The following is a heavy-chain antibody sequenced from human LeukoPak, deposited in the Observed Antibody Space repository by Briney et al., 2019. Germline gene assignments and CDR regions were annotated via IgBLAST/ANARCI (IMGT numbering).Heavy chain of an antibody. D-gene: IGHD3-16*01. CDR1: GGSISSYY. J-gene: IGHJ4*02. Sequence: SETLSLTCTVSGGSISSYYWSWIRQPPGKGLEWIGNIYYIGNTSCNPSLKSRVTISVDTSKNQFSLNLSSVTAADTALYYCARGGGDPGYFDYWGQGTLVTVSS. V-gene: IGHV4-59*01. CDR3: ARGGGDPGYFDY. CDR2: IYYIGNT.